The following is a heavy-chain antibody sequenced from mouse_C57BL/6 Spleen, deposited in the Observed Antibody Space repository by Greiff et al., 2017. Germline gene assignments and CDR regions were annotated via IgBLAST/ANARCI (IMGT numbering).Heavy chain of an antibody. V-gene: IGHV3-6*01. J-gene: IGHJ2*01. CDR1: GYSITSGYY. CDR3: ARGSITTVVATDY. Sequence: DVKLQESGPGLVKPSQSLSLTCSVTGYSITSGYYWNWIRQFPGNKLEWMGYISYDGSNNYNPSLINRISITRDTSKNQFFLKLNSVTTEDTATYYCARGSITTVVATDYWGQGTTLTVSS. D-gene: IGHD1-1*01. CDR2: ISYDGSN.